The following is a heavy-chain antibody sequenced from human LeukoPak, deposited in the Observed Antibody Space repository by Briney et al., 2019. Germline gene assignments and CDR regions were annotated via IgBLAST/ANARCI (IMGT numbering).Heavy chain of an antibody. CDR1: GFTFSSYN. CDR2: ISNNSSAI. J-gene: IGHJ4*02. CDR3: ARDLRPFGGVIVRTTTGFDY. Sequence: GSLRLSCAASGFTFSSYNMNWVRQAPGTGLEGVSYISNNSSAIYYADSVKGRFTISGDNSKNMLYLQMNSLRAEDTAVQYGARDLRPFGGVIVRTTTGFDYWGQGTLVTVSS. V-gene: IGHV3-48*01. D-gene: IGHD3-16*02.